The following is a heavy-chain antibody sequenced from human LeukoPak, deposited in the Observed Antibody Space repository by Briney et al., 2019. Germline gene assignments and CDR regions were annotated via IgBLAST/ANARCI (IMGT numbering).Heavy chain of an antibody. V-gene: IGHV4-30-4*01. J-gene: IGHJ4*02. D-gene: IGHD5-18*01. CDR2: IYYSGST. CDR3: ARHPPYSYVDY. Sequence: SETLSLTCTVSGGSISSGDYYWSWIRQPPGKGLEWIGYIYYSGSTNYNPSLKSRVTISVDTSKNQFSLKLSSVTAADTAVYYCARHPPYSYVDYWGQGTLVTVSS. CDR1: GGSISSGDYY.